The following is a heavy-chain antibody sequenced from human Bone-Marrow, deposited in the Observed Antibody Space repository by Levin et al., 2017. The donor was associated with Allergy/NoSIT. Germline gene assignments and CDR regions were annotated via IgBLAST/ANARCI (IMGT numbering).Heavy chain of an antibody. Sequence: ESGPTLVKPTQTLTLTCTFSGFSLSTDGVGVGWIRQPPGKALEWLALIYWDDEKIYSPSLRSRLTVSRDTSKNEVVLTMTNMDPVDTATYYCARRATVRSLVANYWYFDVWGRGTLVTVSS. V-gene: IGHV2-5*02. D-gene: IGHD3-10*01. CDR2: IYWDDEK. CDR3: ARRATVRSLVANYWYFDV. CDR1: GFSLSTDGVG. J-gene: IGHJ2*01.